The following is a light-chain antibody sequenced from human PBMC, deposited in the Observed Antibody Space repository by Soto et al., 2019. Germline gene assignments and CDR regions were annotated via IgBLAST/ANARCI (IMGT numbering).Light chain of an antibody. V-gene: IGKV1-6*01. CDR1: QGIRND. Sequence: AIQMTQSPSSLSASVGDRVTITCRASQGIRNDLGRYQQKPGKAPKLLIYAASSLESGVPSRFSGSGSGTHFTLTISNLQPEAFATYYCLQDYQYPWTFGQGTKVEIK. J-gene: IGKJ1*01. CDR2: AAS. CDR3: LQDYQYPWT.